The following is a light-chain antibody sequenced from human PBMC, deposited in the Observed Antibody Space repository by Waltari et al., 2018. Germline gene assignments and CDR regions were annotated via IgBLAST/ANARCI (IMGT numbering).Light chain of an antibody. J-gene: IGLJ3*02. V-gene: IGLV8-61*01. CDR2: KGN. CDR3: SMYMGSGIWV. CDR1: SGSVSSTSY. Sequence: QTVLTQEPSLSVSPGGTVTLTCALSSGSVSSTSYATWYQQTPGLPPRTLVYKGNGRSSGVPDRFSGSILGNKDALTITGAQADDESDYYCSMYMGSGIWVFGGGTKLTVL.